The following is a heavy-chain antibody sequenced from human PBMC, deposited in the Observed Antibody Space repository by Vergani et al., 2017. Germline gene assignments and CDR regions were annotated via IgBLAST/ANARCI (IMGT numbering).Heavy chain of an antibody. Sequence: QVKLEESGGGVVQPGRSLRLSCAASGFSFGNYAKHWVRQAPGKGLEWVGVISYDGTEKKYADSVNGRFTISRDNSKKMMSLQMNSLRVEDTAVYYCARGGKGIIMVVPSTHLWGQGTQVSVS. D-gene: IGHD2-15*01. CDR3: ARGGKGIIMVVPSTHL. V-gene: IGHV3-30-3*01. CDR2: ISYDGTEK. CDR1: GFSFGNYA. J-gene: IGHJ4*02.